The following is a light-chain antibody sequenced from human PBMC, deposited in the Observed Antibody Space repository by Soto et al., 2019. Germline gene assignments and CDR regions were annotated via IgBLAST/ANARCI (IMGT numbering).Light chain of an antibody. CDR1: SSDVGGNKY. CDR2: DVS. CDR3: SAFTGTTYV. Sequence: QSVLTQPASVSGSPGQSITISCTGSSSDVGGNKYVSWYQQYPGKAPKLMICDVSTRPSGVSNRFSGSKSGNTASLTISGLQAEDEADYYCSAFTGTTYVFGTGTKVTVL. J-gene: IGLJ1*01. V-gene: IGLV2-14*01.